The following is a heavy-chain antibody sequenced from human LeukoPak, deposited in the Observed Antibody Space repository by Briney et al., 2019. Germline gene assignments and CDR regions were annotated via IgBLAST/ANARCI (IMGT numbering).Heavy chain of an antibody. CDR1: GGSFSDYY. D-gene: IGHD5-18*01. CDR3: ARTTEGGYTYDYFYYYYMDV. Sequence: PSETLSLTCAVYGGSFSDYYWSWIRQPPGKGLEWIGEINHSGSTNYNPSLKSRVTISVDTSKNQFSLKLSSVTAADTAVYYCARTTEGGYTYDYFYYYYMDVWGKGTTVTISS. V-gene: IGHV4-34*01. J-gene: IGHJ6*03. CDR2: INHSGST.